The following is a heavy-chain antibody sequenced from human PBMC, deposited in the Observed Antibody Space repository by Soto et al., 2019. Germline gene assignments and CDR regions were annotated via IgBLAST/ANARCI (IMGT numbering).Heavy chain of an antibody. CDR2: MNPNSGNT. CDR3: ARTTVTASYYYMDA. V-gene: IGHV1-8*01. Sequence: ASVKVSCKASGYTFTSYDINWVRQATGQGLEWMGWMNPNSGNTGYAQKFQGRVTMTTDTSTSTANMELTSLRSDDTALYYCARTTVTASYYYMDAWGKGSTVTVSS. CDR1: GYTFTSYD. D-gene: IGHD4-17*01. J-gene: IGHJ6*03.